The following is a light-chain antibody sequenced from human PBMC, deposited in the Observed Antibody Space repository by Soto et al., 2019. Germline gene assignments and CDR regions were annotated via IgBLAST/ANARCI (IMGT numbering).Light chain of an antibody. CDR1: QSISNR. CDR2: KAS. CDR3: QQYNTYSWT. J-gene: IGKJ1*01. Sequence: DIQMTQFPSTLSASVGDRVTITCRASQSISNRSAWFQQKSGEAPNLLIHKASSLESGVPSRFSGSGSGTEFTLTISSLQPDDFATYYCQQYNTYSWTFGQGTKVEIK. V-gene: IGKV1-5*03.